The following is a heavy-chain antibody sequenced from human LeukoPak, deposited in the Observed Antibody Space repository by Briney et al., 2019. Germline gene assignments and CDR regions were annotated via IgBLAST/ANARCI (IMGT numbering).Heavy chain of an antibody. CDR3: ARRAPYQLLHWAFDI. D-gene: IGHD2-2*01. V-gene: IGHV1-18*01. CDR1: GYTFTSYG. CDR2: ISAYNGNT. Sequence: ASVKVSCKASGYTFTSYGISWVRQAPGQGLEWMGWISAYNGNTNYVQKLQGRVTMTTDTSTSTAYMELRSLRSDDTAVYYCARRAPYQLLHWAFDIWGQGTMVTVSS. J-gene: IGHJ3*02.